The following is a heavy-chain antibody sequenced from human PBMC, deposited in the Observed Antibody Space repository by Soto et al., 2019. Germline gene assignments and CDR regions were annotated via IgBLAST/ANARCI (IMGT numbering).Heavy chain of an antibody. CDR3: ARLHMITFGGHVYRPFDI. D-gene: IGHD3-16*01. J-gene: IGHJ3*02. V-gene: IGHV4-4*02. CDR1: GDSISSSYW. CDR2: MYHSGST. Sequence: QVQLQESGPGLVKPSGTLSLTCAVSGDSISSSYWWSWVHQPPGKGLEWIGEMYHSGSTNYNPSLKSRVTISVDKSNNQFFLDLTSVTAADTAVYYCARLHMITFGGHVYRPFDIWGQGTMVTVSS.